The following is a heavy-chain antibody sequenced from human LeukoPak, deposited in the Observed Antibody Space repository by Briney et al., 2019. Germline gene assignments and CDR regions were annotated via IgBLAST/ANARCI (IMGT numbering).Heavy chain of an antibody. CDR1: GFTFSSYE. D-gene: IGHD3-22*01. V-gene: IGHV3-48*03. Sequence: GGSLRLSCAASGFTFSSYEMNWVRQAPGKGLEWVSYISSSGSTIYYADSVKGRFTISRDNSKNTLYLQMNSLRAEDTAVYYCARDRITMIVVVGSYFDYWGQGTLVTVSS. CDR3: ARDRITMIVVVGSYFDY. CDR2: ISSSGSTI. J-gene: IGHJ4*02.